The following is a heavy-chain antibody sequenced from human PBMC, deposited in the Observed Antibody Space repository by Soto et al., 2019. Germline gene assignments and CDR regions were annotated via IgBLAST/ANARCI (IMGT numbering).Heavy chain of an antibody. J-gene: IGHJ4*02. Sequence: QVQLVESGGGVVQPGRPLRLSCAASGITLSTYGMHWVRQAPGKGLEWVAVISYDGSNKYYADSVKGRFTISRDKSKNTVYLQLTSLRAEDTAVYYCAKDPLAGYTTLWGQGALVTVSS. V-gene: IGHV3-30*18. CDR2: ISYDGSNK. D-gene: IGHD5-12*01. CDR1: GITLSTYG. CDR3: AKDPLAGYTTL.